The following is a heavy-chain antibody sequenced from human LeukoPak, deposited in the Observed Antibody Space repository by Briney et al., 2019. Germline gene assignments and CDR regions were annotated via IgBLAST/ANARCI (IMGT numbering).Heavy chain of an antibody. CDR2: IIPIFGTA. D-gene: IGHD3-9*01. Sequence: SVKVSCKASGGTFSSYAISWVRQAPGQGLEWMGGIIPIFGTANYAQKLQGRVTMTTDTSTSTAYMELRSLRSDDTAVYYCARVPVTHYDILTGYPPSIPVDYWGQGTLVTVSS. CDR3: ARVPVTHYDILTGYPPSIPVDY. J-gene: IGHJ4*02. CDR1: GGTFSSYA. V-gene: IGHV1-69*05.